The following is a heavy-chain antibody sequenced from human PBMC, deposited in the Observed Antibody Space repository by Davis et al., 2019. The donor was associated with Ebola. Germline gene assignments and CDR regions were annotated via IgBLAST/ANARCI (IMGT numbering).Heavy chain of an antibody. CDR1: GGSISSYY. Sequence: PGGSLRLSCTVSGGSISSYYWSWIRQPPGKGLEWIGYIYYSGSTNYNPSLKSRVTISVDTSKNQFSLKLSSVTAADTAVYYCARARTRATVTRTANSPYYFDYWGQGTLVTVSS. CDR2: IYYSGST. J-gene: IGHJ4*02. CDR3: ARARTRATVTRTANSPYYFDY. V-gene: IGHV4-59*12. D-gene: IGHD4-17*01.